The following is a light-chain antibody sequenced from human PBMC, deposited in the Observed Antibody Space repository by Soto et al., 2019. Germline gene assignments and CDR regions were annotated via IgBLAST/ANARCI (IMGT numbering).Light chain of an antibody. Sequence: QSVLTQPASVSGPPGRWITFPCPGPGSAVGGYNYVSWYQQHPGKAPKLMIYEVSNRPSGVSNRFSGSKSGNTASLTISGLQAEDEADYYCSSYTSSSTHWVFGGGTKVTVL. CDR1: GSAVGGYNY. CDR3: SSYTSSSTHWV. V-gene: IGLV2-14*01. J-gene: IGLJ3*02. CDR2: EVS.